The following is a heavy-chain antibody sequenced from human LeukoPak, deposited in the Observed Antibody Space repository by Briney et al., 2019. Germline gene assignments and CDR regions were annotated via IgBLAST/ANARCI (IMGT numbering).Heavy chain of an antibody. V-gene: IGHV4-4*02. CDR1: GVSISSSNW. CDR3: ARAGSGSYQNYFYYYMDV. D-gene: IGHD3-10*01. Sequence: SETLSLTCAVSGVSISSSNWWSWVRQPPGKGLEWIGEIYHSGSTNYNPSLKNRVTMTVGTSKNQFSLKLSSVTAAGTAVYYCARAGSGSYQNYFYYYMDVWGKGTTVTISS. J-gene: IGHJ6*03. CDR2: IYHSGST.